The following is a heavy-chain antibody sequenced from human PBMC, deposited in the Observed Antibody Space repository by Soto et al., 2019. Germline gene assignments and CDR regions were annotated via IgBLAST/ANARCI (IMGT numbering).Heavy chain of an antibody. Sequence: GGSLRLSCVAPGFTFPTFAMNWVRQAPGKGLEWVSSISGSGDSTNYGDSVKGRFTISRDNSKNTVHLQMNSLRAADTALYYCAKGGRYYYALGSRYDASDILCQGTTVTGSS. CDR2: ISGSGDST. V-gene: IGHV3-23*01. J-gene: IGHJ3*02. CDR3: AKGGRYYYALGSRYDASDI. CDR1: GFTFPTFA. D-gene: IGHD3-10*01.